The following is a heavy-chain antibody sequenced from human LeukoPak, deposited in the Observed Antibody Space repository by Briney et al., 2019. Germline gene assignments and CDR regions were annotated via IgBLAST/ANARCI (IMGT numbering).Heavy chain of an antibody. Sequence: GESLKISCKGSGYNFLNYWIAWVRQMPGKGLEWMGIIYPADSDLRYSPPFQGHVTISADKSISTAYLQWSSLKASDTAIYYCAKGFSGAYYGIDVWGQGTTVTVSS. CDR3: AKGFSGAYYGIDV. J-gene: IGHJ6*02. D-gene: IGHD3-10*01. CDR2: IYPADSDL. CDR1: GYNFLNYW. V-gene: IGHV5-51*01.